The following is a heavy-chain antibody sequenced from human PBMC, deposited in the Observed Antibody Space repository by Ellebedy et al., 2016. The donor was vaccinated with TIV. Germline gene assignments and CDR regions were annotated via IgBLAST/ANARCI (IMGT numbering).Heavy chain of an antibody. V-gene: IGHV3-7*03. D-gene: IGHD1-26*01. CDR2: LNQDGTEK. CDR3: ARGGSYPDY. CDR1: GFTFTGYW. J-gene: IGHJ4*02. Sequence: GESLKISCATSGFTFTGYWMSWVRQAPETGLEWVAHLNQDGTEKYYGDSVKGRFTISRDNAKNSLYLQMNSLTVEDTAVYYCARGGSYPDYWGQGTLVTVSS.